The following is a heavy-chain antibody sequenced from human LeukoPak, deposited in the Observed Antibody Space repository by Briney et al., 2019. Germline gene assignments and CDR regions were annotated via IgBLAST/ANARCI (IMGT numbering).Heavy chain of an antibody. CDR3: ARGFGQWLVRYYFDY. D-gene: IGHD6-19*01. J-gene: IGHJ4*02. CDR2: INPNSGGT. V-gene: IGHV1-2*02. Sequence: ASVKVSCKASGYTFTGYYMHWVRQAPGQGLKWMGWINPNSGGTNYAQKFQGRVTMTRDTSISTAYMELSRLRSDDTAVYYCARGFGQWLVRYYFDYWGQGTLVTVSS. CDR1: GYTFTGYY.